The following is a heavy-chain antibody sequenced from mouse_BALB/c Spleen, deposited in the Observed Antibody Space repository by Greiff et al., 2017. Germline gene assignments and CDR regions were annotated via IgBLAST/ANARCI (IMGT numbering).Heavy chain of an antibody. J-gene: IGHJ3*01. CDR1: GYSITSCYY. Sequence: EVKLLESGPGLVKPSQSLSLTCSVTGYSITSCYYWNWLRQFPGNQLEWMGYISYDGSNNYNPSLKNRISITRDTSKNQFFLKLNSVTTEDTATYYCARADYRDSWFAYWGQGTLVTVSA. D-gene: IGHD2-14*01. V-gene: IGHV3-6*02. CDR2: ISYDGSN. CDR3: ARADYRDSWFAY.